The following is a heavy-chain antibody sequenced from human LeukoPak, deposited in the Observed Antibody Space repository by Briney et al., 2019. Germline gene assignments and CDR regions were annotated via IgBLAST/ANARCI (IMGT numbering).Heavy chain of an antibody. V-gene: IGHV1-69*13. CDR3: ASVAGAVAGT. CDR2: IIPVFGTA. CDR1: GGTFSSYA. D-gene: IGHD6-19*01. Sequence: GASVKVSCKASGGTFSSYAISWVRQAPGQGLEWMGGIIPVFGTANYAQKFQGRVTITADESTSTAYMELSSLRSEDTAVYYCASVAGAVAGTWGQGTLVTVSS. J-gene: IGHJ4*02.